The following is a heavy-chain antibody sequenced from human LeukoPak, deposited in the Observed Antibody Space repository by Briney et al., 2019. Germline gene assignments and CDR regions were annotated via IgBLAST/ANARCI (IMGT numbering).Heavy chain of an antibody. J-gene: IGHJ4*02. V-gene: IGHV1-46*01. Sequence: VASVNVSFTASGYTLTSHYMHWVRQAPGQGLEWMGKINPSGGSTSYAQKFQGRVTMTRDTSTSTVYMELSSLRSEDTAVYYCARYVGYYYDYWGQGTLVTVSS. CDR3: ARYVGYYYDY. CDR2: INPSGGST. D-gene: IGHD3-22*01. CDR1: GYTLTSHY.